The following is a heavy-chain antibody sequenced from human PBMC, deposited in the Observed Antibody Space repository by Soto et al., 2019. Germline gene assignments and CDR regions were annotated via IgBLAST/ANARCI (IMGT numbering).Heavy chain of an antibody. CDR1: GFTFDDYA. V-gene: IGHV3-9*01. Sequence: SLRLSCAASGFTFDDYAMHWVRQAPGKGLEWVSGISWNSGSIGYADSVKGRFTISRDNAKNSLYLQMNSLRAEDTALYYCAKATEYYYDSSGTNPHFDYWGQGTLVTVSS. CDR2: ISWNSGSI. CDR3: AKATEYYYDSSGTNPHFDY. D-gene: IGHD3-22*01. J-gene: IGHJ4*02.